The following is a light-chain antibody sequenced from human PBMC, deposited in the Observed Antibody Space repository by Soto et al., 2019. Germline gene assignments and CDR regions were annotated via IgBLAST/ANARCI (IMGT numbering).Light chain of an antibody. J-gene: IGLJ2*01. V-gene: IGLV1-47*01. CDR1: SSNIGRNY. CDR3: ATWDDSLGGPV. Sequence: QSVLTQTPSVSGTPGQRVNISCSGSSSNIGRNYVYWYHQFPGTAPKLLIYRDNERPSGVPDRFSGSKSGTSASLAISGLRSGDEADYHCATWDDSLGGPVFGGGTKLNVL. CDR2: RDN.